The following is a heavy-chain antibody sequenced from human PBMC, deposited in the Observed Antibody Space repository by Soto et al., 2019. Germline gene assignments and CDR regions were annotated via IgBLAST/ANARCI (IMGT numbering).Heavy chain of an antibody. J-gene: IGHJ3*01. CDR1: GFSISSGYY. Sequence: PSEILSLTCAVSGFSISSGYYWGWIRQPPGKGLEWIGSMYYSGSTYHNPSLKSRVTISLDMSKNRISLKLTSVTAADTAVYYCARGGSSDWQVAFDFWGQGTMVTVSS. CDR3: ARGGSSDWQVAFDF. V-gene: IGHV4-38-2*01. CDR2: MYYSGST. D-gene: IGHD6-19*01.